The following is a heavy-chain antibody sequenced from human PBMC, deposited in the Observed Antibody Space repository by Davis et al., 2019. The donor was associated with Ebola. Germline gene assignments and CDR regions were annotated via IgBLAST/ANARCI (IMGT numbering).Heavy chain of an antibody. CDR2: INHSGST. J-gene: IGHJ6*02. CDR1: GGSFSGYY. CDR3: ARDISVGVTIIRSYGMDV. D-gene: IGHD1-26*01. Sequence: SETLSLTCAVYGGSFSGYYWSWIRQPPGKGLKWIGEINHSGSTNYNPSLKSRVTISVDKSKNQFSLKLSSVTAADTAVYYCARDISVGVTIIRSYGMDVWGQGTTVTVSS. V-gene: IGHV4-34*01.